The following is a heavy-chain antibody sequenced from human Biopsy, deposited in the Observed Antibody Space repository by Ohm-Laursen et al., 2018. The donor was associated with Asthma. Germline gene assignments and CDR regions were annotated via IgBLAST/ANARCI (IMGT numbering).Heavy chain of an antibody. CDR2: VFWSGST. V-gene: IGHV4-30-4*01. CDR3: ARVVSYGDIYFGIDV. D-gene: IGHD4-17*01. CDR1: GGYTGSSDHH. J-gene: IGHJ6*02. Sequence: SETLSLTCRVSGGYTGSSDHHWAWIRQAPGKGLEWIGFVFWSGSTHYSRSLERRVSISIDTATNEFSTKLWSVTPADTAVYFCARVVSYGDIYFGIDVWGPGNT.